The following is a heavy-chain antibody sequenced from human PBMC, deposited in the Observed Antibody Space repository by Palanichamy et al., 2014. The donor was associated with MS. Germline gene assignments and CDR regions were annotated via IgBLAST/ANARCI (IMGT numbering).Heavy chain of an antibody. J-gene: IGHJ6*02. D-gene: IGHD3-3*01. V-gene: IGHV1-2*04. CDR3: ARGTLTIFGVDPSYGVDV. Sequence: VQLVQSGAEVKKPGASVKVSCKASGYTFTGYYMHWVRQAPGQGLEWMGWINPNSGGTNYAQKFQGWVTMTRDTSISTAYMELSRLRSDDTAVYYCARGTLTIFGVDPSYGVDVWGQGTTVTVSS. CDR1: GYTFTGYY. CDR2: INPNSGGT.